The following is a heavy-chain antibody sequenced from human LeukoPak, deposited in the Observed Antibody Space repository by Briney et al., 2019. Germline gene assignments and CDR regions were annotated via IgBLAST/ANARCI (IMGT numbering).Heavy chain of an antibody. J-gene: IGHJ3*02. Sequence: PGGSLRLSCAASGFSFSDYYMSWIRQAPGKGLEWVSYISSSGSTIYYADSVKGRFTISRDNAKNSLYLQMNSLRAEDTAVYYCARAVPHLLWFGRRPGAFDIWGQGTMVTVSS. CDR3: ARAVPHLLWFGRRPGAFDI. CDR2: ISSSGSTI. D-gene: IGHD3-10*01. CDR1: GFSFSDYY. V-gene: IGHV3-11*04.